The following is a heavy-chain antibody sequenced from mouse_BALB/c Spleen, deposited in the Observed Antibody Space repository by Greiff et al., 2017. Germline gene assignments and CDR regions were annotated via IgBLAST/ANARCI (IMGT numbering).Heavy chain of an antibody. CDR1: GYTFTSYW. CDR3: ARGDYDDGYYAMDY. CDR2: IYPGDGDT. D-gene: IGHD2-4*01. V-gene: IGHV1-87*01. J-gene: IGHJ4*01. Sequence: VQLQQSGAELARPGASVKLSCKASGYTFTSYWMQWVKQRPGQGLEWIGAIYPGDGDTRYTQKFKGKATLTADKSSSTAYMQLSSLASEDSAVYYCARGDYDDGYYAMDYWGQGTSVTVSS.